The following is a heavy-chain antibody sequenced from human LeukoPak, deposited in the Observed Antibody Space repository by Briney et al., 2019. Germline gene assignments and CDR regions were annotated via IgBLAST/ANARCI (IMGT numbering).Heavy chain of an antibody. D-gene: IGHD6-19*01. CDR1: GGSISSGGYY. J-gene: IGHJ5*02. CDR3: ARERAPNSSGWYNRFDP. CDR2: IYYSGST. Sequence: SQTLSLTCTVSGGSISSGGYYWSWIRQHPGKGLEWIGYIYYSGSTYYNPSLKSRVTISVDTSKNQFSLKLSSVTAADTAVYYCARERAPNSSGWYNRFDPWGQGTLVTVSS. V-gene: IGHV4-31*03.